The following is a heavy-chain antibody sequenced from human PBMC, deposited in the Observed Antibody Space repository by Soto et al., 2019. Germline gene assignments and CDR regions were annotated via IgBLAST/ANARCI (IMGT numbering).Heavy chain of an antibody. Sequence: QVQLVESGGGVVQPGRSLRLSCAASGFTFSSYAMHWVRQAPGKGLEWVAVISYDGSNKYYADSVKGRFTISRDNSKNTLYLQMNSLRAEDTAVYYCARGILAVPGWYYFDYWGQGTLVTVSS. V-gene: IGHV3-30-3*01. D-gene: IGHD6-19*01. CDR3: ARGILAVPGWYYFDY. CDR2: ISYDGSNK. CDR1: GFTFSSYA. J-gene: IGHJ4*02.